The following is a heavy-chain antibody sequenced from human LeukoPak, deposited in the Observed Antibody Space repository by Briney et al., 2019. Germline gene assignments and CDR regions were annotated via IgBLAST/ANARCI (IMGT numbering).Heavy chain of an antibody. J-gene: IGHJ4*02. V-gene: IGHV1-8*01. CDR1: GLTFTTYD. D-gene: IGHD3-22*01. CDR2: MNPNSGDT. CDR3: ARGGYYYDSSGHFRAAADY. Sequence: ASVKVSCKASGLTFTTYDINWVRQATGQGLEWMGWMNPNSGDTGFAQKFQGRVTMTRNTSINTAYMEVSSLRSEDTAVYYCARGGYYYDSSGHFRAAADYWGQGTLVTVSS.